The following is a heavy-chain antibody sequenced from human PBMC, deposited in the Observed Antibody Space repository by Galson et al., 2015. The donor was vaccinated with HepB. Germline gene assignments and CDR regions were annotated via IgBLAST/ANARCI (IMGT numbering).Heavy chain of an antibody. CDR2: ISTSSSAI. CDR3: ARVADADYGDHTHFDS. CDR1: GFTFSSYD. V-gene: IGHV3-48*01. J-gene: IGHJ4*02. D-gene: IGHD4-17*01. Sequence: SLRLSCAASGFTFSSYDMNWVRQPPGKGLEWVSYISTSSSAIYYADSVKGRFTISRDNAKNSLYLQMNSLRAEDTAVYYCARVADADYGDHTHFDSWGQGTLVTVSS.